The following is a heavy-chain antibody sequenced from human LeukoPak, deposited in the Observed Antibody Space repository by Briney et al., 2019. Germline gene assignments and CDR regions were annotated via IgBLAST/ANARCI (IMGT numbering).Heavy chain of an antibody. CDR3: ARGLLTQSTITLGY. J-gene: IGHJ4*02. V-gene: IGHV3-7*01. CDR1: GFTFSSYW. Sequence: GGSLRLSCAASGFTFSSYWMSWVRQAPGKGLEWVANIKQDGSEKYYVDSVKGRFTISRDNAKNTLYLQMDSLRADDTAVYYCARGLLTQSTITLGYWGQGILVTVSS. D-gene: IGHD5-12*01. CDR2: IKQDGSEK.